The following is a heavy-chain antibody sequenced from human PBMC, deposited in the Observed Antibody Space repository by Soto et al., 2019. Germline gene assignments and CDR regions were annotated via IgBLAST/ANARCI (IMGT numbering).Heavy chain of an antibody. CDR1: GGSISSYY. J-gene: IGHJ4*02. V-gene: IGHV4-59*08. CDR2: IYYSGST. Sequence: SETLSLTCTVSGGSISSYYWSWIRQPPGKGLEWIGYIYYSGSTNYNPSLKSRVTISVDTSKNQFSLKLSSVTAADTAVYYCARHLDYGEYSLFSVGYWGQGTPVTVSS. CDR3: ARHLDYGEYSLFSVGY. D-gene: IGHD4-17*01.